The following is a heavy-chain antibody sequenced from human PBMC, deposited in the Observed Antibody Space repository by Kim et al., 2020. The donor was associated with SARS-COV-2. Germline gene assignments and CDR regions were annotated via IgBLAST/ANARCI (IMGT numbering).Heavy chain of an antibody. CDR1: GFTFSTYP. Sequence: GGSLRLSCVASGFTFSTYPMIWVRQAPGKGLDWVSDLTGSGATTYYADSVRGRFTISRDNSKNTLYLQMNSLRVEDTAVYYCAKGSGAVAGRMVWGQGTLVTVSS. V-gene: IGHV3-23*01. CDR3: AKGSGAVAGRMV. J-gene: IGHJ4*02. D-gene: IGHD6-19*01. CDR2: LTGSGATT.